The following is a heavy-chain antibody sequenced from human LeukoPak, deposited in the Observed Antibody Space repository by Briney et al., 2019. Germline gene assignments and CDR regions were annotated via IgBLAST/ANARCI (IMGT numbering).Heavy chain of an antibody. J-gene: IGHJ4*02. Sequence: GASVKVSCKASGYTFTGYYMHWVRQAPGQGLEWMGRINPNSGGTNYAQKFQGRVTMTRDTSISTAYMELSRLRSDDTAVYYCARVSGQYDYVAGSTVDYWGQGTLVTVSS. CDR2: INPNSGGT. D-gene: IGHD3-16*01. CDR1: GYTFTGYY. CDR3: ARVSGQYDYVAGSTVDY. V-gene: IGHV1-2*06.